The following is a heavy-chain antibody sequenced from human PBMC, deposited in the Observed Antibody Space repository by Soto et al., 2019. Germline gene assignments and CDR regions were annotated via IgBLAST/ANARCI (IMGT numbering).Heavy chain of an antibody. CDR2: ISYDGSNK. D-gene: IGHD6-13*01. CDR3: ARDLLQQTFDY. CDR1: GFTFSSYA. Sequence: QVQLVESGGGVVQPGRSLRLSCAASGFTFSSYAMHWVRQAPGKGLEWVAVISYDGSNKYYADSVKGRFTISRDNSKNTLYLQMNSLRAEDTAVYYWARDLLQQTFDYWGQGTLVTVSS. V-gene: IGHV3-30-3*01. J-gene: IGHJ4*02.